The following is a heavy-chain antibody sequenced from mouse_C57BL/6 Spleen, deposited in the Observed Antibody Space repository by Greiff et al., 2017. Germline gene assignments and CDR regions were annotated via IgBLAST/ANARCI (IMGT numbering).Heavy chain of an antibody. CDR2: INPNNGGT. V-gene: IGHV1-18*01. CDR1: GYTFTDYN. Sequence: VQLKESGPELVKPGASVKIPCKASGYTFTDYNMDWVKQSHGKSLEWIGDINPNNGGTIYNQKFKGKATLTVDKSSSTAYMELRSLTSEDTAVYYCARSLDYYGSSYERYAMDYWGQGTSVTVSS. CDR3: ARSLDYYGSSYERYAMDY. D-gene: IGHD1-1*01. J-gene: IGHJ4*01.